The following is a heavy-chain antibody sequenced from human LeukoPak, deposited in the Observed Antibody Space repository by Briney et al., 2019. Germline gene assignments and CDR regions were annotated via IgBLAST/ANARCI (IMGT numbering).Heavy chain of an antibody. CDR2: MSSSGSNI. CDR1: GFTFSDWY. V-gene: IGHV3-11*01. Sequence: GSLRLSCAASGFTFSDWYMSWIRQAPGKGLEWVSYMSSSGSNIYYADSVEGRFTISRDNAKNSLYLQMNSLRAEDTAVYYCSRGHYGMDVWGQGTMVTVSS. CDR3: SRGHYGMDV. J-gene: IGHJ6*02.